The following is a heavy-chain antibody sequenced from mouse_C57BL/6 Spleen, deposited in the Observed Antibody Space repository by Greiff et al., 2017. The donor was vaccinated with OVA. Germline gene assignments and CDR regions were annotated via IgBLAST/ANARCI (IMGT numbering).Heavy chain of an antibody. D-gene: IGHD3-3*01. CDR2: INPNNGGT. CDR3: AREEGTGYFDD. CDR1: GYTFTDYY. Sequence: EVQLQQSGPELVKPGASVKISCKASGYTFTDYYMNWVKQSHGKSLEWIGDINPNNGGTSYTQKFKGKATLTVDTSSSTAYMELRSRTSEDYAVYYGAREEGTGYFDDWGQGTTLTVSS. J-gene: IGHJ2*01. V-gene: IGHV1-26*01.